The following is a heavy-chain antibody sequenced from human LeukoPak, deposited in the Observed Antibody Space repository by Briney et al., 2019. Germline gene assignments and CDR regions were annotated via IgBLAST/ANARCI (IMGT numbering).Heavy chain of an antibody. V-gene: IGHV1-18*01. CDR1: GYTFDTYG. CDR3: ARAPIAAAPDY. D-gene: IGHD6-13*01. J-gene: IGHJ4*02. Sequence: ASVKVSCKASGYTFDTYGISWVRQAPGQGLEWMGWISVYNGHTNYARKLQGRVTMTTDTSTSTAYLELRSLRSEDTAVYYCARAPIAAAPDYWGQGTLVTVSS. CDR2: ISVYNGHT.